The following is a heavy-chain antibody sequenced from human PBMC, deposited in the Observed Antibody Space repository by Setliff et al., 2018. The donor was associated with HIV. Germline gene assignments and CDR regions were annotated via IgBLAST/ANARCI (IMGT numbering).Heavy chain of an antibody. CDR2: IYHSGST. J-gene: IGHJ4*02. V-gene: IGHV4-38-2*02. Sequence: TLSLTCTVSGYSISSGYYWGWIRQTPGKGLEWIGSIYHSGSTYYNPSLKSRVTISVDTSKNQFSLKLSSVTAADTAVYYCARDQKREEPYYFDYWGQGTLVTVSS. CDR1: GYSISSGYY. CDR3: ARDQKREEPYYFDY.